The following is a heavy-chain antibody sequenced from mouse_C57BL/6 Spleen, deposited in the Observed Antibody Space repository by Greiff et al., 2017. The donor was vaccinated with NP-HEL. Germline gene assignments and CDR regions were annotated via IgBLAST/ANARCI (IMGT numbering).Heavy chain of an antibody. V-gene: IGHV5-17*01. J-gene: IGHJ3*01. Sequence: VQLKQSGGGLVKPGGSLKLSCAASGFTFSDYGMHWVRQAPEKGLEWVAYISSGSSTIYYADTVKGRFTISRDNAKNTLFLQMTSLRSEDTAMYYCANWDDWFAYWGQGTLVTVSA. CDR2: ISSGSSTI. CDR1: GFTFSDYG. D-gene: IGHD4-1*02. CDR3: ANWDDWFAY.